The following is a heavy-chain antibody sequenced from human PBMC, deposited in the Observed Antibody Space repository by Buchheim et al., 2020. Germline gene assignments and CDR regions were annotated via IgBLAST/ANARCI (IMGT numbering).Heavy chain of an antibody. CDR2: ISGSGGSK. CDR3: AKEDRDYDYWSGYYPNYYDYGMDF. Sequence: EVQLLESGGGLVQPGGSLRLSCAASGFTFSSYAMSWVRQAPGKGLEWVSAISGSGGSKYYADSVKGRFTISRDNSKNTLYLQMNSLRAEDTAVYYCAKEDRDYDYWSGYYPNYYDYGMDFWGQGTT. J-gene: IGHJ6*02. D-gene: IGHD3-3*01. CDR1: GFTFSSYA. V-gene: IGHV3-23*01.